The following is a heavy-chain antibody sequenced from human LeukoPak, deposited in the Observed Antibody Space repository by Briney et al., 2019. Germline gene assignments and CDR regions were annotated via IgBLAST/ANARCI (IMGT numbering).Heavy chain of an antibody. CDR3: ARGVRIAVADPHLDY. CDR1: GGSFSGYY. Sequence: ASETLSLTCAVYGGSFSGYYWIWIRQPPGKGLEWIGEINHSGSTNYNPSLKSRVTISVDTSTKQFSLKLSSVTAADTGIYYCARGVRIAVADPHLDYWGQGSLVTVSS. J-gene: IGHJ4*02. D-gene: IGHD6-19*01. CDR2: INHSGST. V-gene: IGHV4-34*01.